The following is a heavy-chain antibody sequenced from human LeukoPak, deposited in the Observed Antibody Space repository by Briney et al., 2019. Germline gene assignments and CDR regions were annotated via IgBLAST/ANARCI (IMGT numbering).Heavy chain of an antibody. CDR3: ARFRRAYYGSGLDY. J-gene: IGHJ4*02. CDR2: IYHSGST. D-gene: IGHD3-10*01. CDR1: GGSISSSNW. Sequence: SSETLSLTCAVSGGSISSSNWWSWVRQPPGKGLEWIGEIYHSGSTNYNPSLKSRVTISVDKSKNQFSLKLSSVTAADTAVYYCARFRRAYYGSGLDYWGQGTLVTVSS. V-gene: IGHV4-4*02.